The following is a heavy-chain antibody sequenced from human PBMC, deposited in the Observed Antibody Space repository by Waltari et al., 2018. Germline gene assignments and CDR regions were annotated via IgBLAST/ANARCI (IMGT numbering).Heavy chain of an antibody. CDR1: GGSFSGYC. D-gene: IGHD4-17*01. CDR3: ARGPMLDYGANSGHFYYGMDV. CDR2: INHSGST. V-gene: IGHV4-34*01. J-gene: IGHJ6*02. Sequence: QVQLQQWGAGLLKPSETLSLTCAVSGGSFSGYCLSWIRHSPAKGLEWIGEINHSGSTNYNPSLKGRVTTSVDTSKNQFSLKLSSVTAADTAVYYCARGPMLDYGANSGHFYYGMDVWGQGTTVTVSS.